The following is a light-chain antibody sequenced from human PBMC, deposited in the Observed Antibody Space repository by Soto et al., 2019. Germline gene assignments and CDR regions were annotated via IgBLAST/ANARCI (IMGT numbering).Light chain of an antibody. CDR3: QQYNNWPPLT. CDR1: QSVSSN. V-gene: IGKV3-15*01. J-gene: IGKJ4*01. Sequence: EIVLTQSPATLSVSPGERATLSCRASQSVSSNLAWYQQKPGQVPRLIIFGASSRATGTPVRFSGSGFGTDFTLTISSLQSEDFAVYYCQQYNNWPPLTFGGGTKVDIK. CDR2: GAS.